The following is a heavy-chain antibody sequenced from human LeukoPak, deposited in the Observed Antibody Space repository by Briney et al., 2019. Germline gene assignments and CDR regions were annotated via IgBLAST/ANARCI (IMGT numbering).Heavy chain of an antibody. V-gene: IGHV3-30*03. CDR1: GFTFSSYG. CDR2: LSFDGSNE. D-gene: IGHD3-16*02. J-gene: IGHJ6*02. Sequence: PGGSPRLSCAASGFTFSSYGMHWVRQSPGRGLEWVSFLSFDGSNEFYADSLKGRFTISRDNSKDTLYLQMDSLRAEDTALYYCAREEHDYVWGSYRYYYYYGIDVWGQGTTVTVSS. CDR3: AREEHDYVWGSYRYYYYYGIDV.